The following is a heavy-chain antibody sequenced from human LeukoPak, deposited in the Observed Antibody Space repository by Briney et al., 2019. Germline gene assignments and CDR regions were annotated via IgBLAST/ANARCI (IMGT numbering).Heavy chain of an antibody. J-gene: IGHJ6*03. CDR3: ARGAPLYYYYMDV. CDR1: GYTFTGYY. CDR2: INPNSGAT. V-gene: IGHV1-2*02. Sequence: ASVKVSCKASGYTFTGYYMHWVRQAPGQGLEWMGWINPNSGATNYAQKFQGRVTMTRDTSISTAYMELNRLRSDDTAVYYCARGAPLYYYYMDVWGKGTTVTVSS.